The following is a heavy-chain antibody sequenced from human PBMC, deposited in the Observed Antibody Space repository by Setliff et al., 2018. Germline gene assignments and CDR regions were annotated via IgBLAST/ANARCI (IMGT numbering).Heavy chain of an antibody. J-gene: IGHJ4*02. D-gene: IGHD2-15*01. CDR2: IYYTGST. CDR3: LRIRLVPHGHS. CDR1: GGSITNYY. Sequence: SETLSLTCTVSGGSITNYYWSWIRQPPGKGLEYIGYIYYTGSTNSNPSLKSRVTISVDTSKNQFSLWLSSVAATDTAVYYCLRIRLVPHGHSWGQGTLVTVSS. V-gene: IGHV4-59*08.